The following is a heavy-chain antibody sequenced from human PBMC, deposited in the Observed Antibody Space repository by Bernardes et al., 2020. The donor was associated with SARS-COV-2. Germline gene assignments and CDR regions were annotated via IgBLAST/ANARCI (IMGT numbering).Heavy chain of an antibody. J-gene: IGHJ4*02. CDR1: GGSISSYY. CDR2: IYYSGST. V-gene: IGHV4-59*08. CDR3: ARHGSSSWMIFDY. D-gene: IGHD6-13*01. Sequence: SETLSLTRTVSGGSISSYYWSWIRQPPGKGLEWIGYIYYSGSTNYNPSLKSRVTISVDTSKNQFSLKLSSVTAADTAVYYCARHGSSSWMIFDYWGQGTLVTVSS.